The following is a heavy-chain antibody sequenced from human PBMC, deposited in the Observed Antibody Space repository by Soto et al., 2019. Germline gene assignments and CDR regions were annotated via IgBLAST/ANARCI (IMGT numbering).Heavy chain of an antibody. CDR1: GFTFSDYY. J-gene: IGHJ5*02. Sequence: GGSLRLSCTASGFTFSDYYMSWIRQAPGKGLEWISYISSASDYSTYADSVKGRFTISGDNAKNSLYLQLNNVRPDDTALYFCARHDYSNEHWFDTWGLGTAVTVSS. D-gene: IGHD4-4*01. V-gene: IGHV3-11*06. CDR2: ISSASDYS. CDR3: ARHDYSNEHWFDT.